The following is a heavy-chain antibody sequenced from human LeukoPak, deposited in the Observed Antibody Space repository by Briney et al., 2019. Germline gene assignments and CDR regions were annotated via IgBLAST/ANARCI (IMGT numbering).Heavy chain of an antibody. CDR1: GGSISSSNW. Sequence: SGTLSLTCAVSGGSISSSNWWSWVRQPPGKGLEWIGEIYHSGSANYNPSLKSRVTISVDKSKNQFSLKLSYVTAADTAVYYCAREGTQLWSSFDYWGQGTLVTVSS. CDR2: IYHSGSA. J-gene: IGHJ4*02. D-gene: IGHD5-18*01. V-gene: IGHV4-4*02. CDR3: AREGTQLWSSFDY.